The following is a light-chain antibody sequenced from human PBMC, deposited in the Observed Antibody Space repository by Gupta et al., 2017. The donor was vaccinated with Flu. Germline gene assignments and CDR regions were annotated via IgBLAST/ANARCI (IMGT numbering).Light chain of an antibody. CDR3: CSYAGSYTWV. J-gene: IGLJ3*02. V-gene: IGLV2-11*01. Sequence: QXXLTXPXSVSGSXXQSVPISCTGTSSDVGGYNYVSWYQQHPGKAPKLMVYDVSKRPSGVPDRFSGSKSGNTASLTISGLQAEDEADYYCCSYAGSYTWVFGGGTKLTVL. CDR1: SSDVGGYNY. CDR2: DVS.